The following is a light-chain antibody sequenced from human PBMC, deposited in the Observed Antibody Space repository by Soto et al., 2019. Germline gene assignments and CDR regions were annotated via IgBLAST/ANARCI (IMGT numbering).Light chain of an antibody. Sequence: QSVLTQPPSASGTPGQRFTISCSGSSFNIGRNPVNWYQQFPGTAPKLLIYTNDQRPSGVPDRFSGSKSGTSASLAISGRQSEDEADYYCAAWDDSLNGWVFGGGTKLTVL. J-gene: IGLJ3*02. V-gene: IGLV1-44*01. CDR3: AAWDDSLNGWV. CDR1: SFNIGRNP. CDR2: TND.